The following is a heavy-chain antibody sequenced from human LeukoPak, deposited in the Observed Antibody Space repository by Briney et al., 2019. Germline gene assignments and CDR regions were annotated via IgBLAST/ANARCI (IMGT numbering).Heavy chain of an antibody. CDR3: AAIRIGY. Sequence: GGSLRLSCAASGFTFSSYGMHWVRQAPGKGLEWVAVISYDGSNKYYADSVKGRFTISRDNAKNSLYLQMNSLTAEDTAVYYCAAIRIGYWGQGALVTVSS. CDR1: GFTFSSYG. CDR2: ISYDGSNK. D-gene: IGHD2-2*01. V-gene: IGHV3-30*03. J-gene: IGHJ4*02.